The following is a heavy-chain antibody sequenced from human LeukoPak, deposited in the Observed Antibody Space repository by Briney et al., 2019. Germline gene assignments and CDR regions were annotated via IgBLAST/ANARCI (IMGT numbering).Heavy chain of an antibody. Sequence: TSETLSLTCAVYGGSFSGYYWSWIRQPPGKGLEWIGEINRSGSTNYNPSLKSRVTISVDTSKNQLSLKLSSVTAADTAVYYCARGRVSAPNYYYYYMDVWGKGTTVTVSS. J-gene: IGHJ6*03. CDR1: GGSFSGYY. V-gene: IGHV4-34*01. CDR2: INRSGST. D-gene: IGHD2-8*01. CDR3: ARGRVSAPNYYYYYMDV.